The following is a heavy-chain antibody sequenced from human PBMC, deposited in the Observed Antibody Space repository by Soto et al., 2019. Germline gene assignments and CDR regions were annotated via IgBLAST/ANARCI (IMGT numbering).Heavy chain of an antibody. CDR3: ARVVAVDLDDAFDI. J-gene: IGHJ3*02. D-gene: IGHD6-19*01. V-gene: IGHV4-4*07. CDR1: GGSISSYY. CDR2: IYTSGST. Sequence: SETLSLTCTVSGGSISSYYWSWIRQPAGKGLEWIGRIYTSGSTNYNPSLKSRVIMSVDTSKNQFSLKRSSVTAADTAVYYCARVVAVDLDDAFDIWGQGTMVTVSS.